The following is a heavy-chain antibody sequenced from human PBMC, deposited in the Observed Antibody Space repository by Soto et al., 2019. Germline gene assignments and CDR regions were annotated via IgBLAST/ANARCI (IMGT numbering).Heavy chain of an antibody. D-gene: IGHD6-19*01. CDR1: GFTFSSHG. V-gene: IGHV3-33*01. Sequence: GGSLRLSCAASGFTFSSHGMHWVRQAPGKGLEWVAIIWYDGSNKYYADSVKGRFTISRDNSKNTLYLQMNSLRAEDTAVYYCARDHSSGWIDYWGQGTLVTVSS. CDR3: ARDHSSGWIDY. CDR2: IWYDGSNK. J-gene: IGHJ4*02.